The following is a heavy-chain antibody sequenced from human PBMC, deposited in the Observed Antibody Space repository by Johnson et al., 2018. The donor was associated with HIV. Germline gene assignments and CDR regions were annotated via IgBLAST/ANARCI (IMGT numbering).Heavy chain of an antibody. CDR3: AKADRVRYGAGAFDI. J-gene: IGHJ3*02. D-gene: IGHD5-24*01. CDR1: GFTFDDYG. CDR2: IGTAGDT. V-gene: IGHV3-13*01. Sequence: VQLVESGGGLVQPGRSLRLSCAASGFTFDDYGMSWVRQVPGKGLEWVSAIGTAGDTYYPGSVKGRFTISRENAKNSLYLQMNSLRAGDTAVYYCAKADRVRYGAGAFDIWGQGTMVTVSS.